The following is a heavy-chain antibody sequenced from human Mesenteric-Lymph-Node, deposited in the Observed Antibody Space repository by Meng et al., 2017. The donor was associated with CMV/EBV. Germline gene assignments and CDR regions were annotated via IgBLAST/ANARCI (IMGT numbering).Heavy chain of an antibody. CDR2: IYHSGST. Sequence: SETLSLTCTVSGGSISSYYWSWIRQPPGKGLEWIGCIYHSGSTNSNPSLKSRVTVSIDTSKKQFSLKLSSVTAADTAVYYCARIRGSSVVDYWGQGTLVTVSS. D-gene: IGHD6-6*01. CDR3: ARIRGSSVVDY. CDR1: GGSISSYY. V-gene: IGHV4-59*01. J-gene: IGHJ4*02.